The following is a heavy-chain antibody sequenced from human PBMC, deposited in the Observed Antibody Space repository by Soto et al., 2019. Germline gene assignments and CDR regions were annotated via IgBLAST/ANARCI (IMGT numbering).Heavy chain of an antibody. CDR1: GFTSSSYG. CDR3: AKKGEGGSSWHYYYYYGMDV. CDR2: ISYDGSNK. J-gene: IGHJ6*02. V-gene: IGHV3-30*18. Sequence: GGSLRLSCAASGFTSSSYGMHWVRQAQGKELEWVAVISYDGSNKYYADSVKGRFTISRDNSKNTLYLQMNSLRAEDTAVYYCAKKGEGGSSWHYYYYYGMDVWGQGTTVTVSS. D-gene: IGHD6-13*01.